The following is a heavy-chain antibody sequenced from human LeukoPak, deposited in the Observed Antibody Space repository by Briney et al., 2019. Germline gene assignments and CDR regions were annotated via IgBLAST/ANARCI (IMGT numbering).Heavy chain of an antibody. Sequence: GGSLRLSCAASGFTFSTYAMSWVRQIPGKGLEWVSAISGSDDGTYYADSVKGRFTISRDNSRNTLYLQMNTLRAEDTALYYCARGRNWFDPWGQGILATVSS. CDR1: GFTFSTYA. CDR2: ISGSDDGT. V-gene: IGHV3-23*01. J-gene: IGHJ5*02. CDR3: ARGRNWFDP.